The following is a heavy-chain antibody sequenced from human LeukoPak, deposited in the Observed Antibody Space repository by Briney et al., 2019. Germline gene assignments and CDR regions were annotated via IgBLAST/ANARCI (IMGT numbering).Heavy chain of an antibody. Sequence: PSETLSLTCAVSGYSITGGYYWGWIRQPPGKGLEWIGSAYHGGKTYYNPSLKSRVSILIDTSKDQFSLRLTSLTATDTAVYYCARLEGGYWFDYWGRGTPVTVSS. J-gene: IGHJ4*02. V-gene: IGHV4-38-2*01. D-gene: IGHD6-25*01. CDR1: GYSITGGYY. CDR3: ARLEGGYWFDY. CDR2: AYHGGKT.